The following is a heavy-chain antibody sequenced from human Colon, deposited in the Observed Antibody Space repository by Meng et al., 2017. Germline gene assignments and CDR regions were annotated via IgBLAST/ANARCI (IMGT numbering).Heavy chain of an antibody. CDR2: ISGSAGNT. CDR3: AKVQLGNFDY. V-gene: IGHV3-23*01. CDR1: GFTFRSYA. Sequence: GESLKISCAASGFTFRSYAMSWVRQAPGKGLEWVSAISGSAGNTYYADSVKGRFNISRDNSKNTMYLQMNSLRAEDTAVYFCAKVQLGNFDYWGQGTLVTVSS. J-gene: IGHJ4*02. D-gene: IGHD7-27*01.